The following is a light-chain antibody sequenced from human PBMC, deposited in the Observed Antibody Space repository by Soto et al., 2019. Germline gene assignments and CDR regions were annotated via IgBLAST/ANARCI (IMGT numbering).Light chain of an antibody. V-gene: IGLV1-44*01. J-gene: IGLJ3*02. CDR2: SNN. CDR1: NSNIGSNT. Sequence: QSALTQPPSPSGTPGQRVTISCSGSNSNIGSNTVNWYHQLPGTAPKLVIYSNNQRPSGVPDRFSGSKSGTSASLAISGLQSEDEADYYCAAWDDSLNGRVFGGGTKVTVL. CDR3: AAWDDSLNGRV.